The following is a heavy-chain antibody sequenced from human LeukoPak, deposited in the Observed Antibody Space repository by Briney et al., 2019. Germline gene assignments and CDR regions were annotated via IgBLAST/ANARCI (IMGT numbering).Heavy chain of an antibody. V-gene: IGHV3-7*04. CDR3: TRVGYIDEGIDY. D-gene: IGHD5-24*01. CDR1: GFSFSSYA. Sequence: GGSLRLSCAASGFSFSSYAMTWVRQAPGKGLEWVANIKQDGSKKSYVDSVKGRFTISRDNAKNSLYLQMNSLRAEDTAIYYCTRVGYIDEGIDYWGQGTLVTVSS. J-gene: IGHJ4*02. CDR2: IKQDGSKK.